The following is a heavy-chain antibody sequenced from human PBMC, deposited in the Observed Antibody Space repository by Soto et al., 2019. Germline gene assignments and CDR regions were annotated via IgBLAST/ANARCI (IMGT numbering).Heavy chain of an antibody. V-gene: IGHV3-21*01. CDR3: ARVPRAARGSYAFDI. Sequence: EVQLVESGGGLVKPGGSLRLSCAASGFTFSSYSRNWVRQAPGKGLDGVSSISSSSSYIYYADSVKGRFTISRDNAKNSLYLQMNSLRAEDTAAYYCARVPRAARGSYAFDIWGQGTMVTVSS. J-gene: IGHJ3*02. D-gene: IGHD3-10*01. CDR1: GFTFSSYS. CDR2: ISSSSSYI.